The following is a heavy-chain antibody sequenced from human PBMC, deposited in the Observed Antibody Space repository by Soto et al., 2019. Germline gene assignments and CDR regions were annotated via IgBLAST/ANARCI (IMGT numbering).Heavy chain of an antibody. CDR2: ISSSSSYI. CDR3: ERDWENWLLDY. D-gene: IGHD1-26*01. CDR1: GFAFSSYS. J-gene: IGHJ4*02. Sequence: PGGSLRLSCAASGFAFSSYSMNWVRQAPGKGLEWVSSISSSSSYIYYADSVKGRFTISRGNAKNSLYLQMNSLRAEGTAVYYCERDWENWLLDYCGQGTLVTVYS. V-gene: IGHV3-21*01.